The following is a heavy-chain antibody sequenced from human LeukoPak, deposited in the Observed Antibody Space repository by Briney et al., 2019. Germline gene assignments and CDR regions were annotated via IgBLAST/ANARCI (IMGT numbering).Heavy chain of an antibody. Sequence: GGSLRLSCAASGFTFSSYGMHWVRQAPGKGLEWVAVISYDGSNKYYADSVKGRFTISRDNSKNTLYLQMNSLRAEDTAVYYCAKDQFPLATIGFDFWGQGTLVTVSS. D-gene: IGHD5-12*01. J-gene: IGHJ4*02. CDR1: GFTFSSYG. CDR3: AKDQFPLATIGFDF. CDR2: ISYDGSNK. V-gene: IGHV3-30*18.